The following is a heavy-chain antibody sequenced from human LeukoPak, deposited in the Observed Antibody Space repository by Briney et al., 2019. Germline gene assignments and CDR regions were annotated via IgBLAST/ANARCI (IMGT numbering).Heavy chain of an antibody. CDR2: ISSSGSTK. Sequence: GGSLRLSCAASGFSFSSYEMNWVRRAPGKGLEWVSYISSSGSTKYYADSVKGRFTMSRDNAKNSLYLQMNSLRAEDTAVYYCAKDVSIRIAVVGTRNYFDYWGQGTLVAVSS. V-gene: IGHV3-48*03. CDR3: AKDVSIRIAVVGTRNYFDY. CDR1: GFSFSSYE. D-gene: IGHD6-19*01. J-gene: IGHJ4*02.